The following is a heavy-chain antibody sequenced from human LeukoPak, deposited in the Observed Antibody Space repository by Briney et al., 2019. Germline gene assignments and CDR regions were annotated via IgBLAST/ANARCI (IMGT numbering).Heavy chain of an antibody. V-gene: IGHV1-45*02. CDR1: GYTFTYHY. CDR2: ITPFNGNT. D-gene: IGHD6-19*01. J-gene: IGHJ3*02. CDR3: ASDYLLQAGTGAFDI. Sequence: ASVKVSCKASGYTFTYHYLHWVRQAPGQALEWMGWITPFNGNTNYAQKFQDRVTITRDRSMSTAYMELSSLRSEDTAMYYCASDYLLQAGTGAFDIWGQGTMVTVSS.